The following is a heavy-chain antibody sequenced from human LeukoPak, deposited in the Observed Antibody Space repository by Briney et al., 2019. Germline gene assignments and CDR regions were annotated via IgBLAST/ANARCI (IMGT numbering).Heavy chain of an antibody. Sequence: ASVKVSCKVSGYTLTELSMHWVRQAPGKGLEWMGGFDPEDGETIYAQKFQGRVTMTRDTSTSTVYMELSSLRSEDTAVYYCARADYYASYNWFDPWGQGTLVTVSS. CDR3: ARADYYASYNWFDP. CDR2: FDPEDGET. J-gene: IGHJ5*02. CDR1: GYTLTELS. D-gene: IGHD3-10*01. V-gene: IGHV1-24*01.